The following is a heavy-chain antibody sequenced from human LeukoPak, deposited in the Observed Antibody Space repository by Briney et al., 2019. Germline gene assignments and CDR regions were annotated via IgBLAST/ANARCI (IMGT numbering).Heavy chain of an antibody. Sequence: GGSLRLSCAASGFTFSTYWMTWVRQAPGKGLEWVANIKQDGSEMFYVDSVKGRFTISRDNAKNSLYLQMNGLRADDTAVYYCARDLEHSYGYRKRAYYFDHWGQGTLVTVSS. V-gene: IGHV3-7*04. D-gene: IGHD5-18*01. CDR2: IKQDGSEM. CDR1: GFTFSTYW. J-gene: IGHJ4*02. CDR3: ARDLEHSYGYRKRAYYFDH.